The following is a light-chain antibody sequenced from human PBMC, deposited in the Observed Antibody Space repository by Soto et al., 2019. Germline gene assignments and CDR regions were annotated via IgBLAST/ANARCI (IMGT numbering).Light chain of an antibody. CDR1: QSVRSY. J-gene: IGKJ5*01. CDR2: GAS. V-gene: IGKV3-15*01. Sequence: EIMMTQSPATLSVSPGERATFSGGASQSVRSYLAWYQPKPGHAPRLLISGASTRATGVPARFSGSGSGTEFTLTISSLQSEDFAVYYCQQYNDWTSITFGQGTRLEIK. CDR3: QQYNDWTSIT.